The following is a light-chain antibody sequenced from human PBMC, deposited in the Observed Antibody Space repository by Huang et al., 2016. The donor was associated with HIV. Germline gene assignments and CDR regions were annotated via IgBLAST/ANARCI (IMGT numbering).Light chain of an antibody. CDR2: GAS. J-gene: IGKJ1*01. CDR3: QQYHDWPRT. Sequence: EIVMTQSPATLSVSPGERATLSCRASQSVSSNLAWYQQKPGQAPRLLISGASTSAPGSPARFTGSGSGTDFTLTISSLQSEDFALYYCQQYHDWPRTFGQGTKVDIK. V-gene: IGKV3-15*01. CDR1: QSVSSN.